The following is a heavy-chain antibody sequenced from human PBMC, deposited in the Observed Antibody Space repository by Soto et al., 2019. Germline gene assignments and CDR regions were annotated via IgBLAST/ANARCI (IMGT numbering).Heavy chain of an antibody. CDR3: ARETQQLHDAFDI. CDR2: IYSGGST. D-gene: IGHD6-13*01. J-gene: IGHJ3*02. V-gene: IGHV3-53*01. Sequence: GGSLRLSCAASGFTVSSNYMSWVRQAPGKGLEWVSVIYSGGSTYYADSVKGRFTISRDNSKNTLYLQMNSLRAEDTAVYYCARETQQLHDAFDIWGQGTMVTVSS. CDR1: GFTVSSNY.